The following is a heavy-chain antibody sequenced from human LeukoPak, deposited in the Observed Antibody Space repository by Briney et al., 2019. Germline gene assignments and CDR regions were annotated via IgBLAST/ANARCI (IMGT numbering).Heavy chain of an antibody. CDR2: MNPNSGNT. Sequence: GASVKVSCKASGYTFTSYDINWVRQATGQGLEWMGWMNPNSGNTGYAQKSQGRVTMTRNTSINTAYLDLSSLRSEDTAVYYCARGGLFSVQYYFDYWGQGTLVTVSS. V-gene: IGHV1-8*01. CDR3: ARGGLFSVQYYFDY. J-gene: IGHJ4*02. D-gene: IGHD3-10*01. CDR1: GYTFTSYD.